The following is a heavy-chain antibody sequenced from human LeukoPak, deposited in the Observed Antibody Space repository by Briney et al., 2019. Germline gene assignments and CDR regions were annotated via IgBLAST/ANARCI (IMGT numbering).Heavy chain of an antibody. CDR1: GFTFSSYA. D-gene: IGHD2-15*01. J-gene: IGHJ5*02. CDR2: ISGSGGTT. CDR3: AKDALGTVAARDNWLDA. Sequence: GGLRLSCAASGFTFSSYAMNWVRQAPGKGLGWVSGISGSGGTTFYADSVKGRFTISRDNSKNTLYLQMDNLRAEDTAVYYCAKDALGTVAARDNWLDAWGQGTLVTVSS. V-gene: IGHV3-23*01.